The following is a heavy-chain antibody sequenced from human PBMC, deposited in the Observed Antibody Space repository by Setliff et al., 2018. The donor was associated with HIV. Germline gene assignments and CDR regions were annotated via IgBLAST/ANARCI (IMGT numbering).Heavy chain of an antibody. J-gene: IGHJ4*02. CDR2: ISSSSSYI. D-gene: IGHD6-6*01. CDR3: ARGGISIAARPIDY. V-gene: IGHV3-21*01. Sequence: GGSLRLSCAASGFTFSSYSMTWVRQAPGKGLEWVSSISSSSSYIYYADSVKGRFTISRDNAKNSLFLQMHSLRAEDTAVYYCARGGISIAARPIDYWGQGTLVTVSS. CDR1: GFTFSSYS.